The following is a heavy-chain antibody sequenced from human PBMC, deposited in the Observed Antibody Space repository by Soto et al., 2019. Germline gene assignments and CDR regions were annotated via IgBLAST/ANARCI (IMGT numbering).Heavy chain of an antibody. Sequence: GASVKVSCKASGYTFTSYGISWVRQAPGQGLEWMGWISAYNGNTNYAQKLQGRVTMTTDTSTSTAYMELRSLRSDDTAVYYCARDALLWFGELARFDPWGQGTPVTVSS. CDR2: ISAYNGNT. D-gene: IGHD3-10*01. V-gene: IGHV1-18*01. CDR1: GYTFTSYG. CDR3: ARDALLWFGELARFDP. J-gene: IGHJ5*02.